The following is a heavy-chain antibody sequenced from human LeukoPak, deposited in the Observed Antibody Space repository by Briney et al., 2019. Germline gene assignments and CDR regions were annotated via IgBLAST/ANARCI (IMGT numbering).Heavy chain of an antibody. V-gene: IGHV1-8*01. CDR1: GYTFTSYD. CDR3: ARPEAYYYDSSGYRLHYYYGMDV. CDR2: MNPNSGNT. D-gene: IGHD3-22*01. Sequence: ASVKVSCKASGYTFTSYDINWVRQAPGQGLEWMGWMNPNSGNTGYAQKFQGRVTMTRNTSISTAYMELSSLRSEDTAVYYCARPEAYYYDSSGYRLHYYYGMDVWGQGTTVTVSS. J-gene: IGHJ6*02.